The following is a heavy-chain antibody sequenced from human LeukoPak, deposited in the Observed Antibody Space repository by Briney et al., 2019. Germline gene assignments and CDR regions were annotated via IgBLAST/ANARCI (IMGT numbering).Heavy chain of an antibody. J-gene: IGHJ3*02. V-gene: IGHV3-48*01. CDR1: GFTFSSYS. Sequence: PGGSLRLSCTASGFTFSSYSMNWVRQAPGKGLEWVSYISSSSSTIYYADSVKGRFTISRDNAKNSLYLQMNSLRAEDTAVYYCARAVTGELSPPHAFDIWGQGTMVTVSS. D-gene: IGHD3-16*02. CDR3: ARAVTGELSPPHAFDI. CDR2: ISSSSSTI.